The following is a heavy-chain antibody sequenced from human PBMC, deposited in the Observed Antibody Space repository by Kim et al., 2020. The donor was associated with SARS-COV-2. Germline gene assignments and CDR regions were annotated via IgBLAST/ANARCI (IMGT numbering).Heavy chain of an antibody. CDR2: INSDGSSI. CDR1: GFSFSDYY. CDR3: VREPNY. V-gene: IGHV3-11*01. J-gene: IGHJ4*02. Sequence: GGSLRLSCAASGFSFSDYYMSWIRQAPGKGLEWVAYINSDGSSIKYADSVNGRFTISRDNAKKSLSLQMNSLTPEHTAVYYCVREPNYWGQGTLVTVSS.